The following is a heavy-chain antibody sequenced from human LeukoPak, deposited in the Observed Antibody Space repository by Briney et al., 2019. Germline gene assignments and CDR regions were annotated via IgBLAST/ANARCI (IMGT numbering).Heavy chain of an antibody. CDR1: GFTFSDFA. V-gene: IGHV3-23*01. CDR2: ISGSGGST. D-gene: IGHD5-18*01. CDR3: AKDGYIYARRDDY. J-gene: IGHJ4*02. Sequence: GGSLRLSCAASGFTFSDFAMIWVRQSPGKKGLEWVSAISGSGGSTYYADSVKGRFTISRDNSKNTLYLQMNSLRAEDTAVYYCAKDGYIYARRDDYWGQGTLVTVSS.